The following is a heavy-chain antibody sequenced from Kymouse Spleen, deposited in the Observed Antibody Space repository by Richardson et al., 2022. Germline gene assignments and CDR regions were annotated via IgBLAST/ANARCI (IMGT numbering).Heavy chain of an antibody. D-gene: IGHD3-10*01,IGHD3-22*01. CDR1: GFTFDDYA. CDR2: ISWNSGSI. J-gene: IGHJ4*02,IGHJ5*02. V-gene: IGHV3-9*01. Sequence: EVQLVESGGGLVQPGRSLRLSCAASGFTFDDYAMHWVRQAPGKGLEWVSGISWNSGSIGYADSVKGRFTISRDNAKNSLYLQMNSLRAEDTALYYCAKDMRYYSSQGTLVTVSS.